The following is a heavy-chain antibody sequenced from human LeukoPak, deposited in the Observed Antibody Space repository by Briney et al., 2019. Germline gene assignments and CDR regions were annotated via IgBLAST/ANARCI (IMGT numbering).Heavy chain of an antibody. J-gene: IGHJ5*02. CDR2: IYTSGST. D-gene: IGHD3-3*01. CDR1: GGSISSYY. CDR3: ARDLYYDFWSGYPRGFDP. Sequence: PSETLSLTCTVSGGSISSYYWSWLRQPAGKGLECLGRIYTSGSTNYNPSLKSRVTMSVDTSKNQFSLKLSSVTAADTAVYYCARDLYYDFWSGYPRGFDPWGQGTLVTVSS. V-gene: IGHV4-4*07.